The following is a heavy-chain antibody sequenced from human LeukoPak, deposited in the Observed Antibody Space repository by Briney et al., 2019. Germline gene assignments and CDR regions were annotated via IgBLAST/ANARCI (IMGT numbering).Heavy chain of an antibody. V-gene: IGHV3-48*02. CDR2: ISGSRSTI. J-gene: IGHJ5*02. D-gene: IGHD1-26*01. CDR3: ARDLRVGATNWFDP. Sequence: GGSLRLSCAASGFTFRNYVMNWVRQAPGKGLEWVSYISGSRSTIYYADSVKGRFTTSRDNAKNSLYLQMNSLRDEDTAVYYCARDLRVGATNWFDPWGQGTLVTVSS. CDR1: GFTFRNYV.